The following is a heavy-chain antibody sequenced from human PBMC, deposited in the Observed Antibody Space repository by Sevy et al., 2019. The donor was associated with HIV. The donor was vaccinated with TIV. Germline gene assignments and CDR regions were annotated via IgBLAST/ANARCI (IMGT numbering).Heavy chain of an antibody. CDR1: GYTFTSYD. D-gene: IGHD3-3*01. CDR3: ASGTIFGADDAFDI. V-gene: IGHV1-8*01. CDR2: MNPNSGNT. J-gene: IGHJ3*02. Sequence: ASVKVSCKASGYTFTSYDINWVRQATGQGLEWMGWMNPNSGNTGYAQKFQGRVTMTRNTSISTAYMELSSLRSEDTAVYYCASGTIFGADDAFDISGQGTMVTVSS.